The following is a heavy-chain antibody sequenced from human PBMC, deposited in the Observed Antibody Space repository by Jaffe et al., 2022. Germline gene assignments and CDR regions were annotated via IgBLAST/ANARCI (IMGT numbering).Heavy chain of an antibody. CDR3: AITRGGWYRYYFDY. J-gene: IGHJ4*02. V-gene: IGHV4-39*01. D-gene: IGHD6-19*01. CDR1: GGSISSSSYY. Sequence: QLQLQESGPGLVKPSETLSLTCTVSGGSISSSSYYWGWIRQPPGKGLEWIGSIYYSGSTYYNPSLKSRVTISVDTSKNQFSLKLSSVTAADTAVYYCAITRGGWYRYYFDYWGQGTLVTVSS. CDR2: IYYSGST.